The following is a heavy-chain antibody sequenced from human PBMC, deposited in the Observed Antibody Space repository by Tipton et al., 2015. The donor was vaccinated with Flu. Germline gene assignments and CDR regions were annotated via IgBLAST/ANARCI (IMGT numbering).Heavy chain of an antibody. Sequence: TLSLTCTVSGDSLRSYYWSWIRQSPGKGLEWIGQVFYSGTTNYNPSLKSRVTISLDKSKNQFSLRLTSVTTADTAVYYCARRDYSNYVSEPKNWFDPWGQGTLVTVSS. CDR1: GDSLRSYY. D-gene: IGHD4-11*01. V-gene: IGHV4-59*08. CDR2: VFYSGTT. J-gene: IGHJ5*02. CDR3: ARRDYSNYVSEPKNWFDP.